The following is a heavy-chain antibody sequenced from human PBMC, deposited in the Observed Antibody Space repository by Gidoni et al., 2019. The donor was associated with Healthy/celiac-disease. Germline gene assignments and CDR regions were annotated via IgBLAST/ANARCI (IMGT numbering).Heavy chain of an antibody. CDR2: TYYRSKWYN. CDR3: ARARDYGDGRGFDY. V-gene: IGHV6-1*01. Sequence: QVQLQQSGPGLVKPSQTLSLTCSIPGDRVSSNSAAWNWIRQSPSRGLEWLGRTYYRSKWYNDYAVSVKSRITINPDTSKNQFSLQLNSVTPEDTAVYYCARARDYGDGRGFDYWGQGTLVTVSS. J-gene: IGHJ4*02. CDR1: GDRVSSNSAA. D-gene: IGHD4-17*01.